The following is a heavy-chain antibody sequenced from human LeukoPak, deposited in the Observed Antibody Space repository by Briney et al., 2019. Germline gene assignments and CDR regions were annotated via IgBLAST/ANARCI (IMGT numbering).Heavy chain of an antibody. V-gene: IGHV4-38-2*02. CDR3: ARLGRYYDFWSGSYWYFDL. J-gene: IGHJ2*01. D-gene: IGHD3-3*01. CDR1: GYSISSGYY. Sequence: SETLSLTCTVSGYSISSGYYWGWIRQPPGKGLEWIGNIYHSGSTHYHPSLESRVTLSVDTSKNQFSLKLSSVTAADTAVYYCARLGRYYDFWSGSYWYFDLWGRGTLVTVSS. CDR2: IYHSGST.